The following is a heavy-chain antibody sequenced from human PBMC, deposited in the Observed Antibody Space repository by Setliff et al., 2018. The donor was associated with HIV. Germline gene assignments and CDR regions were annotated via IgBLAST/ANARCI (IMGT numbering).Heavy chain of an antibody. D-gene: IGHD6-13*01. J-gene: IGHJ4*02. V-gene: IGHV3-11*04. CDR1: GFIFSDYF. CDR2: ISSSGTTT. CDR3: VTQTGFYNSHWYDY. Sequence: PGGSLRLSCAGSDSGDSGFIFSDYFMTWVRQAPGKGLEWLCYISSSGTTTYYGDSVKGRFTIFRDNAKNSVFLQMNSLRAEDTGVYYCVTQTGFYNSHWYDYWGQGTMVTVSS.